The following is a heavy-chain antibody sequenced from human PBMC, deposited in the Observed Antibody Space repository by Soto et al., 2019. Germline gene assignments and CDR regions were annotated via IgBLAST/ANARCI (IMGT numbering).Heavy chain of an antibody. CDR3: AREDSGAAAGTPFSYYNYGLDG. J-gene: IGHJ6*02. CDR2: TYYRSKWYN. D-gene: IGHD6-13*01. CDR1: GDSVSSNSAA. Sequence: SQTLSLTCAISGDSVSSNSAAWNWIRQSPSRGLEWLGRTYYRSKWYNDYAVSVKSRITINPDTSKNQFSLQLDSVPPEDTAVYYCAREDSGAAAGTPFSYYNYGLDGWGQGTSVTVSS. V-gene: IGHV6-1*01.